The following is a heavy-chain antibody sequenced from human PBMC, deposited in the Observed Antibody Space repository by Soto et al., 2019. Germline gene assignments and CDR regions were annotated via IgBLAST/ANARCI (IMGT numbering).Heavy chain of an antibody. D-gene: IGHD1-7*01. CDR1: GGSFSGYY. Sequence: SETLSLTCAVDGGSFSGYYWSWIRQPPGKGLEWIGQINHSGSTNYNPSLKSRVTISVDTSKNQFSLKLSSVTAADTAVYYCARGTGTTYYYDYYHMDVWGKGTTVT. V-gene: IGHV4-34*01. CDR3: ARGTGTTYYYDYYHMDV. CDR2: INHSGST. J-gene: IGHJ6*03.